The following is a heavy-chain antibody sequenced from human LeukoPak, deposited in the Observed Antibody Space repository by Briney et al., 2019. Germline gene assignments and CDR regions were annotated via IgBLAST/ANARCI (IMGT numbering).Heavy chain of an antibody. CDR2: ISYDGSNK. D-gene: IGHD1-26*01. V-gene: IGHV3-30*04. J-gene: IGHJ4*02. CDR3: AKDPTRKGIVAYFDY. CDR1: GFTFSSYA. Sequence: GRSLRLSCAASGFTFSSYAMHWVRQAPGKGLEWVAVISYDGSNKYYADSVKGRFTISRDNSKNTLYLQMNSLRAEDTAVYYCAKDPTRKGIVAYFDYWGQGTLVTVSS.